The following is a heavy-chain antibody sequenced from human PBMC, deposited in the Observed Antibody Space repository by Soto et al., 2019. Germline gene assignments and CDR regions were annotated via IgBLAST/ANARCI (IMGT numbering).Heavy chain of an antibody. CDR2: FDPEDGET. CDR3: ATDPGQIAAAGPRGGYYYYGMDV. D-gene: IGHD6-13*01. V-gene: IGHV1-24*01. CDR1: GYTLTELS. Sequence: GASVKVSCKVSGYTLTELSMHCVRQAPGKGLEWMGGFDPEDGETIYAQKFQGRVTMTEDTSTDTAYMELSSLRSEDTAVYYCATDPGQIAAAGPRGGYYYYGMDVWGQGTTVTVSS. J-gene: IGHJ6*02.